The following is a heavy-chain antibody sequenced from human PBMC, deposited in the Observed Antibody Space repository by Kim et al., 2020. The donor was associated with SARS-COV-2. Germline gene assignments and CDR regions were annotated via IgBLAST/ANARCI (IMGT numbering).Heavy chain of an antibody. J-gene: IGHJ4*02. Sequence: GGSLRLSCAPSGFTFSNSAMSWVRQAPGKGLEWVSSISTNNSTTYYADSVKGRFTISRDNSQNTLFLQMNSLRAEDTAVYYCAKDLFGVLATISPADSWGQGTLVTVSS. V-gene: IGHV3-23*01. D-gene: IGHD3-16*01. CDR3: AKDLFGVLATISPADS. CDR1: GFTFSNSA. CDR2: ISTNNSTT.